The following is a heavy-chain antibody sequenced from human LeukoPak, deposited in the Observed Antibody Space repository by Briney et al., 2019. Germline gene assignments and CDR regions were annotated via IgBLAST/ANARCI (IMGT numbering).Heavy chain of an antibody. CDR1: GFTFSSYG. D-gene: IGHD4-11*01. V-gene: IGHV3-30*02. J-gene: IGHJ5*02. CDR3: ARHDYSNFVGWFDP. Sequence: PGGSLRLSCAASGFTFSSYGMHWVRQAPGKGLEWVAFIRYDGSNKYYADSVKGRFTISRDNSKNTLYLQMNSLRAEDTAVYYCARHDYSNFVGWFDPWGQGTLVSVSS. CDR2: IRYDGSNK.